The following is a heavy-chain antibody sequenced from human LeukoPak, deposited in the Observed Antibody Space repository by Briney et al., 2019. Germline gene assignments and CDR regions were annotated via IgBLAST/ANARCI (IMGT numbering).Heavy chain of an antibody. D-gene: IGHD3-3*01. CDR1: GVTVSDNY. CDR3: AKSVAIYFYYGLDV. Sequence: GGSLRLSCAASGVTVSDNYMSWVRQAPGKGLEWVSLIYSGGSTYYADSVKGRFTTSRDNSKNTLYLQMNRLRVEDTAPYYCAKSVAIYFYYGLDVWGQGTTVTVSS. J-gene: IGHJ6*02. V-gene: IGHV3-53*01. CDR2: IYSGGST.